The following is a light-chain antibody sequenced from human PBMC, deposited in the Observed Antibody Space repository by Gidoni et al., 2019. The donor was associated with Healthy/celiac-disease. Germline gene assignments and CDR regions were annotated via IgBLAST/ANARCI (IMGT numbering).Light chain of an antibody. J-gene: IGKJ2*01. CDR3: QQSYSTPQT. V-gene: IGKV1-39*01. CDR2: AAS. Sequence: IQMTQSPSSMSASVGDRVTITCRASQSISSYLHWYQQKPGKAPKLLIYAASSWQSGVPSRFSGSGSGTEFTLTISSLQPEDFATYYCQQSYSTPQTFGQGTKLEIK. CDR1: QSISSY.